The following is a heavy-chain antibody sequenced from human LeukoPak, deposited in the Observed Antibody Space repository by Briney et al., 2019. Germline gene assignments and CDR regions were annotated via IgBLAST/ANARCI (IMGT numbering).Heavy chain of an antibody. CDR2: IYPGDSDT. CDR3: ARSWGIAAADGDYYYYMDV. D-gene: IGHD6-13*01. J-gene: IGHJ6*03. V-gene: IGHV5-51*01. CDR1: GYSFTSYW. Sequence: GESLKISCKGSGYSFTSYWIGWVRQMPGKGLEWMGIIYPGDSDTRYSPSFQGQVTISADKSISTAYLQWSSLKASDTAMYYCARSWGIAAADGDYYYYMDVWGKGTTVTVSS.